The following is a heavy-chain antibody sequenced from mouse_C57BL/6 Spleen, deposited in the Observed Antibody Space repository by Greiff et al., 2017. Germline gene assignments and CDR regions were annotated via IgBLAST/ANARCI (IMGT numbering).Heavy chain of an antibody. D-gene: IGHD2-1*01. Sequence: VKLVESGPGLVQPSQSLSITCTVSGFSLTSYGVHWVRQSPGKGLEWLGVIWSGGSTDYNAAFISRLSISKDNSKSQVFFKMNSLQADDTAIYYCARGSYGNPRAMDYWGQGTSVTVSS. CDR3: ARGSYGNPRAMDY. CDR1: GFSLTSYG. CDR2: IWSGGST. J-gene: IGHJ4*01. V-gene: IGHV2-2*01.